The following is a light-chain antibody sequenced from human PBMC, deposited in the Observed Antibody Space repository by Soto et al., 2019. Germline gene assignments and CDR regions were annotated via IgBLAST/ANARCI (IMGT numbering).Light chain of an antibody. V-gene: IGKV3-15*01. J-gene: IGKJ2*01. CDR1: QSINSE. CDR2: GAS. CDR3: HQEHNWPIT. Sequence: EIVMTQSPATLSLSPGERAALSCRASQSINSELAWYQQKPGQPPRLLIYGASTRASGVPARFTGSEPGYESTHPFSRLQSEDFAVDYCHQEHNWPITFGQGTRLEI.